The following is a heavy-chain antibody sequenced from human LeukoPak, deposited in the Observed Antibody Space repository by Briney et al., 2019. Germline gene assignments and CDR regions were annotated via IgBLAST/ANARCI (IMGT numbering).Heavy chain of an antibody. CDR2: INPNSGGT. D-gene: IGHD6-13*01. Sequence: ASVKVSCKASGYTFTDYYMHWVRQAPGQGLEWMGSINPNSGGTNYAQKFQGRVTMTTDTSISTAYMEVSRLRSDDTAVYYCARVRIGQQLDKYYYYAMDVWGPGTTVTVSS. V-gene: IGHV1-2*02. CDR3: ARVRIGQQLDKYYYYAMDV. CDR1: GYTFTDYY. J-gene: IGHJ6*02.